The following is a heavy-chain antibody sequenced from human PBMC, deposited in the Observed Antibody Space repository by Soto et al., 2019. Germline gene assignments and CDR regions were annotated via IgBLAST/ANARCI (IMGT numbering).Heavy chain of an antibody. J-gene: IGHJ2*01. D-gene: IGHD2-2*02. V-gene: IGHV1-69*12. CDR3: AKANSLYGARYWYFDL. CDR2: IIPIFDTP. CDR1: GGTFNNYT. Sequence: QVQLVQSGAEMKKPGSSVKVSCKASGGTFNNYTFSWVRQAPGQGLEWMGGIIPIFDTPHYAQTFQGRVTITADESTSTAYMERSSLRSDDTAVYYCAKANSLYGARYWYFDLWGRGTLVTVSS.